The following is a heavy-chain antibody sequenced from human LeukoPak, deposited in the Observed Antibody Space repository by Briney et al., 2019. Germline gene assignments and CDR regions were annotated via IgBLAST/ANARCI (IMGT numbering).Heavy chain of an antibody. V-gene: IGHV3-7*01. CDR3: AQFLDY. J-gene: IGHJ4*02. CDR1: GFTFSSYW. Sequence: GGSLRLSCAASGFTFSSYWMWWVRQAPGEGLEWVANIKQDGSEEYYVDAVKGRFTISRDNAKSSLYLHMNSLGAEDTAVYYCAQFLDYWGRGTLVTVSS. CDR2: IKQDGSEE.